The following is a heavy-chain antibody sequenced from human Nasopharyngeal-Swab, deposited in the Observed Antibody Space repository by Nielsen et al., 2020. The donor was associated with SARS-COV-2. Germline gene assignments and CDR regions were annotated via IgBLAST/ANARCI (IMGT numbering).Heavy chain of an antibody. J-gene: IGHJ6*02. CDR3: ARGLYSSGFSYYYYGMDV. CDR1: GYTFTSYD. D-gene: IGHD6-19*01. V-gene: IGHV1-8*01. CDR2: MNPNSGNT. Sequence: ASVKVSCKASGYTFTSYDINWVRQATGQGLEWMEWMNPNSGNTGYAQKFQGRVTMTRNTSISTAYMELSSLRSEDTAVYYCARGLYSSGFSYYYYGMDVWGQGTTVTVSS.